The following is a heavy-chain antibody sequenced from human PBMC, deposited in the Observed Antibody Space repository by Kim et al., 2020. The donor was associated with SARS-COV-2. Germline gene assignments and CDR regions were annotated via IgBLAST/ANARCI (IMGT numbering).Heavy chain of an antibody. D-gene: IGHD3-10*01. V-gene: IGHV4-34*01. J-gene: IGHJ4*01. CDR1: GGSFSGYY. CDR3: ARGPKRYYYGSGTPLHFD. CDR2: INHSGST. Sequence: SETLSLTCAVYGGSFSGYYWSWIRQPPGKGLEWIGEINHSGSTNYNPSLKSRVTISVDTSKNQFSLKLSSVTAADTAVYYCARGPKRYYYGSGTPLHFD.